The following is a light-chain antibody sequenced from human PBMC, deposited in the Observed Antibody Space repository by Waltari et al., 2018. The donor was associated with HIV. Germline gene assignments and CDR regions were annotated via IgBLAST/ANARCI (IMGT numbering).Light chain of an antibody. V-gene: IGKV3-15*01. Sequence: EIVMTQSPATLSVSPGGRATLSCSASRSVSNSLVWYQQRPGQAPRLLIYGASTRATGIPGRFSGSGSGTEFTLTINSLQSEDFAVYYCQQYNSWPRTFGQGTKVEVK. CDR1: RSVSNS. CDR3: QQYNSWPRT. CDR2: GAS. J-gene: IGKJ1*01.